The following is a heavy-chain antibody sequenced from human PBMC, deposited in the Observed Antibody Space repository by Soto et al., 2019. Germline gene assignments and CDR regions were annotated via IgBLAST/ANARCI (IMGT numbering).Heavy chain of an antibody. D-gene: IGHD2-15*01. V-gene: IGHV3-23*01. CDR2: ISGSGGST. Sequence: GGSLRLSCAASGFTFSSYAMSWVRQAPGKGLEWVSAISGSGGSTYYADSVKGGFTISRDNSKNTLYLQMNSLRAEDTAVYYCAKDQKYCSGGSCYYYYYYGMDVWGQGTTVTVSS. CDR1: GFTFSSYA. CDR3: AKDQKYCSGGSCYYYYYYGMDV. J-gene: IGHJ6*02.